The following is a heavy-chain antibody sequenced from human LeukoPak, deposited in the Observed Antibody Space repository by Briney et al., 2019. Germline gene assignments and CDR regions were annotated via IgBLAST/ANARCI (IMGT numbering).Heavy chain of an antibody. J-gene: IGHJ3*02. CDR2: IIPIFRTA. D-gene: IGHD5-24*01. CDR1: GGTFISYA. V-gene: IGHV1-69*05. Sequence: SVKVSCKASGGTFISYAISWVRQAPGQGLEWMGRIIPIFRTANYAQKFPGRVTITTDESTSTAYMELSSLRSEDTAVYYCARVVEMATIRGAFDIWGQGTMVTVSS. CDR3: ARVVEMATIRGAFDI.